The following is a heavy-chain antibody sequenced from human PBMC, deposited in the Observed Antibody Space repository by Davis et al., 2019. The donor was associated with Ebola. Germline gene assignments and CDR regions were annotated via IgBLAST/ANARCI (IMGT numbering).Heavy chain of an antibody. Sequence: GESLKISCAASGFTFSSYWMHWVRQAPGKGLVWVSRINSDGSSTSYADSVKGRFTISRDNAKNTLYLQMNSLRAEDTAVYYCTSRIAAAGSQGYYYGMDVWGQGTTVTVSS. CDR3: TSRIAAAGSQGYYYGMDV. CDR2: INSDGSST. V-gene: IGHV3-74*01. D-gene: IGHD6-13*01. CDR1: GFTFSSYW. J-gene: IGHJ6*02.